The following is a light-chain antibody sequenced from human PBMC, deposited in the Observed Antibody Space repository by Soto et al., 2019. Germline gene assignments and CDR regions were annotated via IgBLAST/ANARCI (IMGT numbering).Light chain of an antibody. V-gene: IGKV3-15*01. CDR1: QSVGTT. CDR3: HQYSNWPEYT. CDR2: GAS. Sequence: EIVMTQSPATLSLSPGEGATLSCRASQSVGTTLAWYQQKPGQAPRLLIFGASTRVTGVPARFSGSGSGTEFTLSISSLQSDDFAVYYCHQYSNWPEYTFGQGTKLEIK. J-gene: IGKJ2*01.